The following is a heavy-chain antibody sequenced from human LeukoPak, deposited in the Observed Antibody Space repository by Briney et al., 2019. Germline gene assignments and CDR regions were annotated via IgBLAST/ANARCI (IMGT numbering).Heavy chain of an antibody. D-gene: IGHD6-19*01. CDR2: INAGNGNT. V-gene: IGHV1-3*01. CDR1: GYIFTRYA. J-gene: IGHJ4*02. Sequence: ASVKVSCKASGYIFTRYAMHWVRQVPGQRLEWMGWINAGNGNTKYSQKIQGRVTITRDTSASTAYMEVSSLRSEDTAVYYCARGIEASSGWYVIDYWGQGTLVTVSS. CDR3: ARGIEASSGWYVIDY.